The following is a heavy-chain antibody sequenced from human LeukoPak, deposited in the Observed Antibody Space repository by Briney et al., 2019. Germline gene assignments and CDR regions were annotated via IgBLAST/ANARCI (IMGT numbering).Heavy chain of an antibody. V-gene: IGHV4-59*12. CDR3: AREGAIAARPDYYYYMDV. J-gene: IGHJ6*03. D-gene: IGHD6-6*01. Sequence: SETLSLTCTVSGGSISSYYWNWIRQPPGKGLEWIGYIYYSGSTNYDPSLKSRVTISVDTSKNQFSLKLSSVTAADTAVYYCAREGAIAARPDYYYYMDVWGKGTTVTVSS. CDR1: GGSISSYY. CDR2: IYYSGST.